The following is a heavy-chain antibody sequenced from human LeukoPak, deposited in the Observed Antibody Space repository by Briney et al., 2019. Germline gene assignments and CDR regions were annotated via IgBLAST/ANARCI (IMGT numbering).Heavy chain of an antibody. CDR2: ISSDGSNK. CDR3: AKDRVGLLYYFDY. Sequence: GRSLRLSCAASGFTFSSYGMHWVRQAPGKGLEWVAVISSDGSNKYYADSVKGRFTISRDSSKNTLYLQMNSLRAEDTAVYYCAKDRVGLLYYFDYWGQGTLVTVSS. D-gene: IGHD2-15*01. J-gene: IGHJ4*02. V-gene: IGHV3-30*18. CDR1: GFTFSSYG.